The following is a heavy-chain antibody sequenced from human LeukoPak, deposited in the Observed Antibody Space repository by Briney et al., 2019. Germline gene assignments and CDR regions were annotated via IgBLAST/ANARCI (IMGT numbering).Heavy chain of an antibody. CDR3: ARDKQWLFCFDQ. D-gene: IGHD6-19*01. CDR2: ISRSSSTI. CDR1: GFTFSSYS. J-gene: IGHJ4*02. Sequence: GGSLRLSCAASGFTFSSYSMNWVRQAPGKGLEWISYISRSSSTIHYADSVKGRFTISRDNAKNSLYLQMNSLRAEDTAVYYCARDKQWLFCFDQWGQGTPVTVSS. V-gene: IGHV3-48*01.